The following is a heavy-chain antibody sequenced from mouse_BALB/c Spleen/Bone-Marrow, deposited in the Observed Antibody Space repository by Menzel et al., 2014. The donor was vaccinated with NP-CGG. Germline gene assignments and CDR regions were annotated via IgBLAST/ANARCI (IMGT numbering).Heavy chain of an antibody. V-gene: IGHV1-7*01. CDR3: ARYGGRSYDGFAY. Sequence: VQLQQSGAELAKPGASVKMSSKASGYTFTIYWMHWVKQRPGQGLEWIGYINPSTGYTEYNQKFKDKATLTADKSSSTAYMQLSSLTSEDSAVYYCARYGGRSYDGFAYWGQGTLVPVSA. J-gene: IGHJ3*01. D-gene: IGHD2-12*01. CDR1: GYTFTIYW. CDR2: INPSTGYT.